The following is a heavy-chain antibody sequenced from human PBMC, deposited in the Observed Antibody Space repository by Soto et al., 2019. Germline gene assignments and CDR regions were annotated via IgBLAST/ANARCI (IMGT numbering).Heavy chain of an antibody. J-gene: IGHJ4*02. CDR2: INVDGNAP. CDR1: GFTFSTYW. D-gene: IGHD1-7*01. Sequence: EVQLVESGGGLVQPGGSLRLSCAASGFTFSTYWMHWVRQAPGKGLVWVSRINVDGNAPTYADSVKGRFTISRDNAENTLYLQMNTLRAEDTAVYYCARGLLGNGGTTGHWGQGTLVTVSS. V-gene: IGHV3-74*01. CDR3: ARGLLGNGGTTGH.